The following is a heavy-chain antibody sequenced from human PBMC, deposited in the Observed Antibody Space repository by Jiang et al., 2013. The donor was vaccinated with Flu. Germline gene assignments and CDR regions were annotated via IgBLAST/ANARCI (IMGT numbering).Heavy chain of an antibody. J-gene: IGHJ3*01. V-gene: IGHV2-5*02. CDR2: VYWDDDK. D-gene: IGHD6-13*01. CDR3: ARSVPAAPVNGAFDV. CDR1: GFSLTTIGVG. Sequence: KPTQTLTLTCTFSGFSLTTIGVGVGWVRQPPGGALECLAFVYWDDDKEYNPSLRSRLTITKDTSNNQVVLTITTMDPVDTGTYYCARSVPAAPVNGAFDVWGQGTMVTVSP.